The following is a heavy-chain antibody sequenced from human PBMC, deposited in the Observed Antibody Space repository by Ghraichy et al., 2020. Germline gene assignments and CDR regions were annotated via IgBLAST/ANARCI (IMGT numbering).Heavy chain of an antibody. D-gene: IGHD6-19*01. CDR3: AKDREERGGSGWYPYGMDV. Sequence: GESLNISCAASGFTFSSYGMHWVRQAPGKGLEWVAVISYDGSNKYYADSVKGRFTISRDNSKNTLYLQMNSLRAEDTAVYYCAKDREERGGSGWYPYGMDVWGQGTTVTVSS. CDR2: ISYDGSNK. CDR1: GFTFSSYG. J-gene: IGHJ6*02. V-gene: IGHV3-30*18.